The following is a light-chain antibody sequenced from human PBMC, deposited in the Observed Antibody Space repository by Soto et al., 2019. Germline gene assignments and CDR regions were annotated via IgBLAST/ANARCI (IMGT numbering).Light chain of an antibody. CDR1: SSDVGGYNY. Sequence: QSVLTQPASVSGSPGQSITISCTGTSSDVGGYNYVSWYQQHPGKAPKLMIYEVSNRPSGVSNRFSGSKSGNTASLTISWLQAEDEADYYCNSYTTSTTLVFGGGTKLTVL. CDR2: EVS. CDR3: NSYTTSTTLV. J-gene: IGLJ2*01. V-gene: IGLV2-14*01.